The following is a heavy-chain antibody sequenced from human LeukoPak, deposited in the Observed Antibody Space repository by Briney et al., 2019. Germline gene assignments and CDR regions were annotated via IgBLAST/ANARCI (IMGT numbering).Heavy chain of an antibody. CDR3: ARSPPYIADGAFDI. Sequence: SETLSLTCTVSGYSISSGYYWGWIRQPPGKGLEWIGYIYYSGSTNYNPSLKSRVTISVDTSKNQFSLKLSSVTAADTAVYYCARSPPYIADGAFDIWGQGTMVTVSS. J-gene: IGHJ3*02. CDR1: GYSISSGYY. D-gene: IGHD2-2*02. V-gene: IGHV4-61*01. CDR2: IYYSGST.